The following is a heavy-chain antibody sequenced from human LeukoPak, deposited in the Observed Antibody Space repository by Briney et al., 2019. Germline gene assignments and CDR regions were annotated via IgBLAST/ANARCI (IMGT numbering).Heavy chain of an antibody. Sequence: SSETLSLTCTVSGGSISSYYWSWIRQPPGKGLGWIGNIYYRGSTNYNPSLKSRVTISVDTSKNQFSLKLSSVTAADTAVYYCARSSTSVVNLGYWGQGTLVTVSS. CDR3: ARSSTSVVNLGY. D-gene: IGHD4-23*01. V-gene: IGHV4-59*01. J-gene: IGHJ4*02. CDR2: IYYRGST. CDR1: GGSISSYY.